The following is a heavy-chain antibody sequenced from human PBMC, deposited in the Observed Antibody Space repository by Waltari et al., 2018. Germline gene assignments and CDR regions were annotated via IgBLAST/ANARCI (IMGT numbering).Heavy chain of an antibody. CDR2: INPNRGGT. CDR1: GYTFTGYY. Sequence: QVQLVQSGAEVKKPGASVKVSCKASGYTFTGYYMHWVRQAPGQGLEWMGWINPNRGGTNYAQKFQGRVTRTRDTSISTAYMELSRLRSDDTAVYYCAREETTCTNGVCYPDYWGQGTLVTVSS. CDR3: AREETTCTNGVCYPDY. D-gene: IGHD2-8*01. V-gene: IGHV1-2*02. J-gene: IGHJ4*02.